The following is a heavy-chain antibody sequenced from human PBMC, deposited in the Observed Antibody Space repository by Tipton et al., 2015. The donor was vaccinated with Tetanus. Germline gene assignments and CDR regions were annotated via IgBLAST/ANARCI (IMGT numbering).Heavy chain of an antibody. CDR2: VYYTGST. V-gene: IGHV4-59*01. CDR1: GGSMSTYY. J-gene: IGHJ4*01. D-gene: IGHD2-21*02. Sequence: TLSLTCTVSGGSMSTYYWSWIRQPPGKGLEWIGYVYYTGSTDYNPSLKSRVTISVDTSKSQFSLRLTSVTAADTAVYYCATVGLVTASVKYWGQGTLVTVSS. CDR3: ATVGLVTASVKY.